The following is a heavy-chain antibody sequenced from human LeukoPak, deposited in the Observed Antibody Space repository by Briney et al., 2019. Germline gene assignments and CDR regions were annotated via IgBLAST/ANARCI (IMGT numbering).Heavy chain of an antibody. D-gene: IGHD3-10*01. CDR3: ARDPRYYYGSGSYYSRDEYFQH. J-gene: IGHJ1*01. CDR2: ISAYNGNT. CDR1: GYTFTSYG. Sequence: GASVKVSCKASGYTFTSYGISWVRQAPGQGLEWMGWISAYNGNTNYAQKLQGRVTMTTDTSTSTAYMELRSLRSDDTAVYYCARDPRYYYGSGSYYSRDEYFQHWGQGTLVTVSS. V-gene: IGHV1-18*01.